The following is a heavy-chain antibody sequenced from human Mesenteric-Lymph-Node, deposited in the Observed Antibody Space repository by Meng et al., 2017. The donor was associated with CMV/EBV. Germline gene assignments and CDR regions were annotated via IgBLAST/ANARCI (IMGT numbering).Heavy chain of an antibody. D-gene: IGHD4-17*01. Sequence: CAVYGGSFSGYYWSWIRQPPGKGLEWIGEINHSGSTNYTPSLKSRVTISVDTSKNQFSLKLSSVTAADTAVYYCARTTVTKGRSSDYWGQGTLVTVSS. CDR3: ARTTVTKGRSSDY. V-gene: IGHV4-34*01. CDR2: INHSGST. CDR1: GGSFSGYY. J-gene: IGHJ4*02.